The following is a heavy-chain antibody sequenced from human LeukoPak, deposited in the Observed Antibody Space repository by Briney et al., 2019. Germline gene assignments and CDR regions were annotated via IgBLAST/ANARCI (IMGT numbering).Heavy chain of an antibody. CDR1: GFTFSIHG. V-gene: IGHV3-23*01. D-gene: IGHD1-26*01. CDR3: ARDKGPYKWELQFDP. CDR2: ITGSGGST. Sequence: GGSLRLSCAASGFTFSIHGMNWVRQGPGKGLEWVSGITGSGGSTYYADSVKGRFTISRDNSKNTVYLQMNSLRAEDTAVYYCARDKGPYKWELQFDPWGQGTLVTVSS. J-gene: IGHJ5*02.